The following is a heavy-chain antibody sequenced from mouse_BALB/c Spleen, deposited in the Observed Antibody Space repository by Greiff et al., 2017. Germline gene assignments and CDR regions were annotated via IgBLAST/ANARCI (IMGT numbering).Heavy chain of an antibody. V-gene: IGHV5-6-5*01. J-gene: IGHJ4*01. Sequence: EVKLQESGGGLVKPGGSLKLSCAASGFTFSSYAMSWVRQTPEKRLEWVASISSGGSTYYPDSVKGRFTISRDNARNILYLQMSSLRSEDTAMYYCARGVGYDYDGHYYAMDYWGQGTSVTVSS. CDR2: ISSGGST. D-gene: IGHD2-4*01. CDR3: ARGVGYDYDGHYYAMDY. CDR1: GFTFSSYA.